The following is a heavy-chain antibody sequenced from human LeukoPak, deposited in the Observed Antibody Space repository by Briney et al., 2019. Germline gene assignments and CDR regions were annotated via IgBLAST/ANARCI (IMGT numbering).Heavy chain of an antibody. CDR2: ISYDGSNK. V-gene: IGHV3-30-3*01. D-gene: IGHD5-12*01. CDR3: ASAVSGYNTHFDY. J-gene: IGHJ4*02. Sequence: GRSVRLSCAASGFTFSSYAMHWVRQAPGKGLEWVAVISYDGSNKYYADSVKGRFTISRDNSKNTLYLQMNSLRAEDTAVYYCASAVSGYNTHFDYWGQGTLVTVSS. CDR1: GFTFSSYA.